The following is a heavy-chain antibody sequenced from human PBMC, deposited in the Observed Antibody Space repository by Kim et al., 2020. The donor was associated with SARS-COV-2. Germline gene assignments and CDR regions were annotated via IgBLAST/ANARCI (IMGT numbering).Heavy chain of an antibody. J-gene: IGHJ6*02. V-gene: IGHV5-51*01. D-gene: IGHD1-20*01. CDR1: GYIFTNYW. CDR2: IYPDDSDI. Sequence: GESLKISCEASGYIFTNYWIGWVRQMPGKGLEWMGIIYPDDSDIRYSPSFQGQVTISADKSISTAYLQWHSLQASDTAIYYCAKHDNTNQKIYGVDVWGHWTTVTVSS. CDR3: AKHDNTNQKIYGVDV.